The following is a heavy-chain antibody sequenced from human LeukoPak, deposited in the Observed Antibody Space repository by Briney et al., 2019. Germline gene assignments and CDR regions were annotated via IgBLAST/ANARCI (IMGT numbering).Heavy chain of an antibody. Sequence: EASVKVSCKASGYTFTSYGISWVRQAPGQGLEWMGWISAYNGSTNYAQKLQGRVTMTTDTSTSTAYMELRSLRSDDTAVYYCARVSSAAANYYDSSGYQGYFDYWGQGTLVTVSS. J-gene: IGHJ4*02. V-gene: IGHV1-18*01. CDR1: GYTFTSYG. CDR3: ARVSSAAANYYDSSGYQGYFDY. CDR2: ISAYNGST. D-gene: IGHD3-22*01.